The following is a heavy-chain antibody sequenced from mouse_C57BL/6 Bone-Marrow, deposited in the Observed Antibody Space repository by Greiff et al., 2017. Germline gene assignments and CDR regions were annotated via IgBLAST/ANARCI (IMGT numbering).Heavy chain of an antibody. CDR3: ARDRGSNYYAMDY. CDR1: GFTFSDYY. Sequence: DVHLVESEGGLVQPGSSMKLSCTASGFTFSDYYMAWVRQVPEKGLEWVANINYDGSSTYYLDSLKSRFIISRDNAKNILYLQMSSLKSEDTATYYCARDRGSNYYAMDYWGQGTSVTVSS. CDR2: INYDGSST. J-gene: IGHJ4*01. D-gene: IGHD2-5*01. V-gene: IGHV5-16*01.